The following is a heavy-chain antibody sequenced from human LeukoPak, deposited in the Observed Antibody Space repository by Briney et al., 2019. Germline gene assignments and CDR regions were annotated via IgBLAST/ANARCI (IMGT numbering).Heavy chain of an antibody. CDR2: FFPIFGTA. CDR3: ARARGHYSGYDYWAFDI. J-gene: IGHJ3*02. CDR1: GGTLSSYA. V-gene: IGHV1-69*13. D-gene: IGHD5-12*01. Sequence: SVKVSCKASGGTLSSYAISWVRQAPGQGLEWMGGFFPIFGTANCAQKFQGRVTITADESTSTAYMELSSLSAEDTAVYYCARARGHYSGYDYWAFDIWGQGAMVTVSS.